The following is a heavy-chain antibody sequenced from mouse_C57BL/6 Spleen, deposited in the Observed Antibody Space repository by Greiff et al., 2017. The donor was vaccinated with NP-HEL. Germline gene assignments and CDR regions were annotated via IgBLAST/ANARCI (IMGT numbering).Heavy chain of an antibody. V-gene: IGHV1-50*01. CDR1: GYTFTSYW. D-gene: IGHD2-1*01. CDR2: IDPSDSYT. Sequence: QVQLQQPGAELVKPGASVKLSCKASGYTFTSYWMQWVKQRPGQGLEWIGEIDPSDSYTNYNQKFKGKATLTVDTSSSTAYMQLSSLTSEDSAVYYCAIYGNYWFACRGKTTLVTVAT. CDR3: AIYGNYWFAC. J-gene: IGHJ3*01.